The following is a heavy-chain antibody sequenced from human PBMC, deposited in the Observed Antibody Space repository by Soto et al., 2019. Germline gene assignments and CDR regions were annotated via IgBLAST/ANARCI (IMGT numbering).Heavy chain of an antibody. Sequence: PSETLSLTCTVSGGSISSYYWSWIRQPPGKGLEWIGYIYYSGSTNYNPSLKSRVTISVDTSKNQFSLKLSSVTAADTAVYYCARAYGSYALGYWGQGTLVTVYS. J-gene: IGHJ4*02. D-gene: IGHD1-26*01. CDR1: GGSISSYY. CDR3: ARAYGSYALGY. V-gene: IGHV4-59*01. CDR2: IYYSGST.